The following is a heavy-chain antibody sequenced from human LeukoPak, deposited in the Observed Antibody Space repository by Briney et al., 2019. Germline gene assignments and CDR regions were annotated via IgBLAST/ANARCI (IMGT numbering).Heavy chain of an antibody. CDR3: AGHFGAWHYFDY. CDR1: GFTFSSYA. CDR2: ISYDGSTK. J-gene: IGHJ4*02. Sequence: PGRSLRLSWAASGFTFSSYAIHRVRQAPGEGLEWVALISYDGSTKYSTDSVKGRFTISRDNSKNTLYLQMNSLRPEDTAVYYCAGHFGAWHYFDYWGQGTLVTVSS. D-gene: IGHD3-3*01. V-gene: IGHV3-30*04.